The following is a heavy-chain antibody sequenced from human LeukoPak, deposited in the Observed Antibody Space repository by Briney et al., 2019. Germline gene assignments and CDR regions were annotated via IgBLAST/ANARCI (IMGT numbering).Heavy chain of an antibody. CDR3: ARDPPSRGTRYFDY. Sequence: GGSLRLSCAASGFTFSGYSMNWVRQAPGRELEWVSSISSTSTYIDYADSVKGRFTISRDNAKNSLFLQMDSLRAEDTAVYYCARDPPSRGTRYFDYWGQGTLVTVSS. D-gene: IGHD3-16*01. CDR2: ISSTSTYI. J-gene: IGHJ4*02. CDR1: GFTFSGYS. V-gene: IGHV3-21*01.